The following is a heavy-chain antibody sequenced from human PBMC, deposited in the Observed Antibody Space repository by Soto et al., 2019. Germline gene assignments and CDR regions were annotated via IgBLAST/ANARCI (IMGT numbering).Heavy chain of an antibody. Sequence: GMRWIIKKTSKGLEWVAVIWYDGSNKYYADSVKGRFTISRDNSKNTLYLQMNSLRAEDTAVYYCARVFGYCSSTSCYTPGYYYYYGMDVWGQGTTVTVSS. CDR3: ARVFGYCSSTSCYTPGYYYYYGMDV. V-gene: IGHV3-33*01. CDR2: IWYDGSNK. CDR1: G. D-gene: IGHD2-2*02. J-gene: IGHJ6*02.